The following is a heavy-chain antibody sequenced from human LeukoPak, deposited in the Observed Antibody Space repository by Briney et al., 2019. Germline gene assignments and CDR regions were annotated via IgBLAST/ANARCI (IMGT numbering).Heavy chain of an antibody. V-gene: IGHV4-39*01. CDR2: IYYSGST. CDR1: GGSISSSSYY. Sequence: SETLSLTCTVSGGSISSSSYYWGWIRQPPGKGLEWIGSIYYSGSTYYNPSLKSRVTISVDTSKNQFSLKLSSVTAADTAVYYCARQREYSYGDFDYWGQGTLVTVSS. D-gene: IGHD5-18*01. CDR3: ARQREYSYGDFDY. J-gene: IGHJ4*02.